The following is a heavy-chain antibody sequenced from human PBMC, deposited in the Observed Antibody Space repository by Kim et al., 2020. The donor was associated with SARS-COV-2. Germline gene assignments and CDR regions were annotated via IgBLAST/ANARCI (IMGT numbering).Heavy chain of an antibody. CDR2: ISSSSSTI. J-gene: IGHJ6*02. Sequence: GSLRLSCAASGFTFSSYSMNLVRQAPGKGLEWVSYISSSSSTIYYADPVKGRFTISRDNAKNSLYLQMNSLRAEDTAVYYCASQGDRNCSSTSCYEYYYYGVDVWGQGTTVTVSS. CDR1: GFTFSSYS. V-gene: IGHV3-48*04. CDR3: ASQGDRNCSSTSCYEYYYYGVDV. D-gene: IGHD2-2*01.